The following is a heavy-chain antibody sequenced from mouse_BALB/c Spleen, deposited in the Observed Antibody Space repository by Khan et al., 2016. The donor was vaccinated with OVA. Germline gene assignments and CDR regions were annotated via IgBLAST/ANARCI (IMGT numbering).Heavy chain of an antibody. CDR3: ARSTYRYAFVY. D-gene: IGHD2-14*01. J-gene: IGHJ3*01. Sequence: EVGLVESGPSLVKPSQTLSLTCSVTGDSITTGYWNWIRKFPGNKLEYMGYIIYTGYTYYNPSLKSRISITRHTSNNQYYLQLNSVTDEDTATYYCARSTYRYAFVYWGQGTLVTVSA. CDR1: GDSITTGY. CDR2: IIYTGYT. V-gene: IGHV3-8*02.